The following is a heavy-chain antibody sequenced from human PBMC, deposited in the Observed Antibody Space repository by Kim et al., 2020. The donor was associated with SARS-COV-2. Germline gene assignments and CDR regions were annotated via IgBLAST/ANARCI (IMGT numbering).Heavy chain of an antibody. CDR3: ARMRESYGDYRWYFDY. J-gene: IGHJ4*02. CDR2: ISSSSSTI. D-gene: IGHD4-17*01. Sequence: GGSLRLSCAASGFTFSSYSMNWVRQAPGKGLEWVSYISSSSSTIYYADSVKGRFTISRDNAKNSLYLQMNSLRDEDTAVYYCARMRESYGDYRWYFDYWGQGTLVTVSS. V-gene: IGHV3-48*02. CDR1: GFTFSSYS.